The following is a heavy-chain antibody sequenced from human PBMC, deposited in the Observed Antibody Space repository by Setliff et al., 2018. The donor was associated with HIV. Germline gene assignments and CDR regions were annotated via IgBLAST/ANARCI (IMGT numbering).Heavy chain of an antibody. D-gene: IGHD3-10*01. CDR2: INPNSGGT. J-gene: IGHJ4*02. CDR3: ARVGSRTIWFLLDY. Sequence: ASVKVSCKASGYTFTSYYMHWVRQAPGQGLEWMGWINPNSGGTNYAQKFQGRVTMTRDTSITTAYMELSGLRSDDTAVYYCARVGSRTIWFLLDYWGQGTLVTVSS. CDR1: GYTFTSYY. V-gene: IGHV1-2*02.